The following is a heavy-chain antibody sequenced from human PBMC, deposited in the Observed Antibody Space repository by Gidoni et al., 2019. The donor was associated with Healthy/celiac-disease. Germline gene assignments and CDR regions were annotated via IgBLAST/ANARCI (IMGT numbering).Heavy chain of an antibody. J-gene: IGHJ4*02. D-gene: IGHD3-22*01. V-gene: IGHV3-49*03. CDR1: GFTFGDYA. CDR2: IRSKAYGWTT. CDR3: TSITMKGCISATN. Sequence: EVQLVESGGGLVPAGRSLRLTCTDSGFTFGDYAMVWFRQATGKGLGCVGFIRSKAYGWTTEFVAAVKGRFTISIDDSKSIAYLQMHSLKTEDTAVYYCTSITMKGCISATNWVQGPLVTVSS.